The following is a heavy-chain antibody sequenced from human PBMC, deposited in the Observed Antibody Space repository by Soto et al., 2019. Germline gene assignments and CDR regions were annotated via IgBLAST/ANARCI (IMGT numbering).Heavy chain of an antibody. V-gene: IGHV1-69*01. CDR1: GGTFSSYA. CDR3: ARSVEMATLLRLWFDP. D-gene: IGHD5-12*01. Sequence: QVQLVQSGAEVKKPGSSVKVSCKASGGTFSSYAISWVRQAPGQGLEWMGGIIPIFGTANYAQKFQGRVTITADESTSTAYMELSSLRSEDTAVDYCARSVEMATLLRLWFDPWGQGTLVTVSS. CDR2: IIPIFGTA. J-gene: IGHJ5*02.